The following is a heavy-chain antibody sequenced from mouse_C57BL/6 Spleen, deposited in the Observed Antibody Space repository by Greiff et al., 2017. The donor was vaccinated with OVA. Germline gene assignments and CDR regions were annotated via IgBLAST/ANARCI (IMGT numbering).Heavy chain of an antibody. V-gene: IGHV1-50*01. J-gene: IGHJ3*01. Sequence: QVQLQQPGAELVKPGASVKLSCKASGYTFTSYWMQWVKQRPGQGLEWIGEIDPSDSYTNYNQKFKGKATLTVDTSSSTAYMQLSSLTSEDSAVYYCVIYDGYYSFAYWGQGTLVTVSA. CDR2: IDPSDSYT. CDR3: VIYDGYYSFAY. CDR1: GYTFTSYW. D-gene: IGHD2-3*01.